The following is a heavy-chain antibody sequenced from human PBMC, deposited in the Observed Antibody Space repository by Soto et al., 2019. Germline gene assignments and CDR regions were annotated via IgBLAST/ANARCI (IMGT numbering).Heavy chain of an antibody. CDR1: GFTFSSYA. CDR3: AIDRCRGNKPSQGYYYGMDV. Sequence: PGGSLRLSCAASGFTFSSYAMSWVRQAPGKGLEWVSAISGSGGSTYYADSVKGRFTISRDNSKNTLYMQINSLRAEDTAVYYCAIDRCRGNKPSQGYYYGMDVWGQGTTVTVSS. CDR2: ISGSGGST. D-gene: IGHD2-8*01. J-gene: IGHJ6*02. V-gene: IGHV3-23*01.